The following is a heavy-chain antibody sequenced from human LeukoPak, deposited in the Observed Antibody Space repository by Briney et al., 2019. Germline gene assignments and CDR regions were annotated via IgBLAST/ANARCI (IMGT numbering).Heavy chain of an antibody. J-gene: IGHJ4*02. CDR2: INPNSGGT. V-gene: IGHV1-2*02. Sequence: ASVKVSCKASGYTFTGYYMHWVRQAPGQGLEWMGWINPNSGGTNYAQKFQGRVTMTRDTSISTAYMELSRLRSDDTAVYYCARDLGGAFLPAALYYFDYWGQGTLVTVSS. CDR3: ARDLGGAFLPAALYYFDY. CDR1: GYTFTGYY. D-gene: IGHD2-2*01.